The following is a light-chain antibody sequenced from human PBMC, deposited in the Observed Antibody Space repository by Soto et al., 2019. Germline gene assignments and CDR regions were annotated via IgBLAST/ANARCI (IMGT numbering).Light chain of an antibody. V-gene: IGKV1-39*01. CDR2: AAS. CDR1: QGISSY. CDR3: QQYYSFPRT. J-gene: IGKJ1*01. Sequence: DIQMTQYPSALSPSVGERATITCRASQGISSYLAWYQQKPGKAPKLLIYAASSLQSGVPSRFSGSGSGTDFTLTISCLQSEDFATYYCQQYYSFPRTFGQGTKVDIK.